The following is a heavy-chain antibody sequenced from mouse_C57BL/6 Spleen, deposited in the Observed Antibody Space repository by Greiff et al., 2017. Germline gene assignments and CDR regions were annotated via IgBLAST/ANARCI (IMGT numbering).Heavy chain of an antibody. CDR3: ARIGDGYCDV. CDR2: IYPGGGYT. J-gene: IGHJ1*03. D-gene: IGHD3-1*01. Sequence: VQLQESGAELVRPGTSVKMSCKASGYTFTNYWIGWAKQRPGHGLEWIGDIYPGGGYTNYNEKFKGKATLTADKSSSTAYMQFSSLTSEDSAIYYCARIGDGYCDVWGTGTTVTVSS. CDR1: GYTFTNYW. V-gene: IGHV1-63*01.